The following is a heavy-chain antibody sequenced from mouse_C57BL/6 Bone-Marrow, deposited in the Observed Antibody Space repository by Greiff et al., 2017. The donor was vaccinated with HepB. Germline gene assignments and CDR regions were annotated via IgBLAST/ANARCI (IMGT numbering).Heavy chain of an antibody. CDR3: TRGPGVYYYGLYWYFDV. CDR2: IYPGNSDT. V-gene: IGHV1-5*01. J-gene: IGHJ1*03. CDR1: GYTFTSYW. D-gene: IGHD1-1*01. Sequence: EVQLQQSGTVLARPGASVKMSCKTSGYTFTSYWMHWVKQRPGQGLEWIGAIYPGNSDTSYNQKFKGKAKLTAVTSASTAYMELSSLTYEDSAVYYCTRGPGVYYYGLYWYFDVWGTGTTVTVSS.